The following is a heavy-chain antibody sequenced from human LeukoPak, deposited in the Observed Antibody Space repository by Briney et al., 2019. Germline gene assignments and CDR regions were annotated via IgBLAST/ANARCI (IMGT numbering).Heavy chain of an antibody. V-gene: IGHV3-23*01. D-gene: IGHD3-3*01. CDR3: ALLLMAYYDFWSGYYKGAEYFQH. Sequence: ETLSLTCAVSGGSISSGGYSWSWVRQAPGKGLEWVSAISGSGGSTYYADSVKGRFTISRDNSKNTLYLQMNSLRAEDTAVYYCALLLMAYYDFWSGYYKGAEYFQHWGQGTLVTVSS. CDR1: GGSISSGGYS. CDR2: ISGSGGST. J-gene: IGHJ1*01.